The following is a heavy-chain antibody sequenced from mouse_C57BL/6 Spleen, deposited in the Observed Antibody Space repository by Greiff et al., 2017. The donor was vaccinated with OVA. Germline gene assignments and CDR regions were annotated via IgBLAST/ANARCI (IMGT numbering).Heavy chain of an antibody. Sequence: QVQLQQPGAELVKPGASVKMSCKASGYTFTSYWITWVKQRPGQGLEWIGDIYPGSGSTNYNEEFKSKATLTVDTSSSTAYMQLSSLTSEDSAVYYCARYGTTDAMDYWGQGTSVTVSS. J-gene: IGHJ4*01. V-gene: IGHV1-55*01. CDR2: IYPGSGST. CDR3: ARYGTTDAMDY. D-gene: IGHD2-1*01. CDR1: GYTFTSYW.